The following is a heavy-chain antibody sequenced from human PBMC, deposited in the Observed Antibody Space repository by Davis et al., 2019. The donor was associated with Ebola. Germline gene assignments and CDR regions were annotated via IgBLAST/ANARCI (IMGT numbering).Heavy chain of an antibody. D-gene: IGHD6-19*01. CDR2: INHSGST. J-gene: IGHJ3*02. V-gene: IGHV4-34*01. Sequence: SETLSLTCTVSGGSISSYYWSWIRQPPGKGLEWIGEINHSGSTNYNPSLKSRVTISVDTSKNQFSLKLSSVTAADTAVYYCARGSGWYFYAADAFDIWGQGTMVTVSS. CDR1: GGSISSYY. CDR3: ARGSGWYFYAADAFDI.